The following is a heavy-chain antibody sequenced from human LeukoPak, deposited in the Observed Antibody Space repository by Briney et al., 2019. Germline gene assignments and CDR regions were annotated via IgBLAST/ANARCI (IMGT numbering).Heavy chain of an antibody. CDR3: ARRGFGELDYYYYGMDV. CDR1: GYSFTSYW. V-gene: IGHV5-51*01. J-gene: IGHJ6*02. Sequence: GESLKISCKGSGYSFTSYWIGWVRQMPGKGLEWMGITYPGDSDTRYSPSFQGQVTISADKSISTAYLQWSSLKASDTAMYYCARRGFGELDYYYYGMDVWGQGTTVTVSS. D-gene: IGHD3-10*01. CDR2: TYPGDSDT.